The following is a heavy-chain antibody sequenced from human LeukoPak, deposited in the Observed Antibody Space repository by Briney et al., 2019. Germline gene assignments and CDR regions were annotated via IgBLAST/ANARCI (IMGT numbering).Heavy chain of an antibody. D-gene: IGHD3-22*01. J-gene: IGHJ4*02. CDR1: GFTFSSYG. V-gene: IGHV3-30*18. Sequence: GGSLRLSCAASGFTFSSYGMHWVRQAPGKGLEWVAVISYDGSNKHYADSVKGRFTISRDNSKNTLYLQMNSLRAEDTAVYYCAKSGGGYYDSSGYYLIPFFDYWGQGTLVTVSS. CDR2: ISYDGSNK. CDR3: AKSGGGYYDSSGYYLIPFFDY.